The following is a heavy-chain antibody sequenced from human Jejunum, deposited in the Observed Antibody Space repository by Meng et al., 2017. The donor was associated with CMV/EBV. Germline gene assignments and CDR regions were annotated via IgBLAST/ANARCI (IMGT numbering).Heavy chain of an antibody. D-gene: IGHD3-22*01. CDR3: AKETNDYDGRGYNHFGY. CDR1: CTFSEYT. V-gene: IGHV3-23*01. Sequence: CTFSEYTMSWDRQARGKELEWVASINSGGGRSYYADSVKGHFAISRDNSKNTLYLQMDRLRAEDTAVFYCAKETNDYDGRGYNHFGYWGQGTLVTVSS. CDR2: INSGGGRS. J-gene: IGHJ4*02.